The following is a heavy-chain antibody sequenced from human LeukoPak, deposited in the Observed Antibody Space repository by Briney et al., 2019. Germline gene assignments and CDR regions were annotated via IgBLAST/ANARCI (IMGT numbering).Heavy chain of an antibody. Sequence: GGSLRLSCAASGFTFSSYSMNWVRQAPGKGLEWVSSISSSSYIYYADSVKGRFTISRDNAKNSLYLQMNSLKAEDTAVYYCARGSPYYYDSGGAFDIWGQGTMVTVSS. J-gene: IGHJ3*02. CDR1: GFTFSSYS. D-gene: IGHD3-22*01. V-gene: IGHV3-21*01. CDR2: ISSSSYI. CDR3: ARGSPYYYDSGGAFDI.